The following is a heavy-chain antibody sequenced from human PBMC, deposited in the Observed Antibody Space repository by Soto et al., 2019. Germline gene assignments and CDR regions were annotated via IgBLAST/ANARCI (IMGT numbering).Heavy chain of an antibody. V-gene: IGHV1-69*06. CDR3: ARVVHTFTEGHYYYGMDV. D-gene: IGHD2-2*02. J-gene: IGHJ6*02. Sequence: QVQLVQSGAEVKKPGASVKVSCKASGGTFSSYAISWVRQAPGQGLEWMGGIIPIFGTANYAQKFQGRVTITADKSTSTAYMELSSLRSEDTAVYYCARVVHTFTEGHYYYGMDVWGQGTTVTVSS. CDR1: GGTFSSYA. CDR2: IIPIFGTA.